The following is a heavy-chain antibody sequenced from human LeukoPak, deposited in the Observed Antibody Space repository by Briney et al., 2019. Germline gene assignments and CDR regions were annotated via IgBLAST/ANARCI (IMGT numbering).Heavy chain of an antibody. CDR1: GGSISSSSYY. J-gene: IGHJ5*02. Sequence: SETLSLTCTVSGGSISSSSYYWGWIRQPPGKGLEWIGSIYYSGSTYYNPSLKRRVTISVDTSKNQFSLKLSSVTAADTAVYYCARDFSSVWFGEMGWFDPWGQGTLVTVSS. V-gene: IGHV4-39*07. CDR2: IYYSGST. D-gene: IGHD3-10*01. CDR3: ARDFSSVWFGEMGWFDP.